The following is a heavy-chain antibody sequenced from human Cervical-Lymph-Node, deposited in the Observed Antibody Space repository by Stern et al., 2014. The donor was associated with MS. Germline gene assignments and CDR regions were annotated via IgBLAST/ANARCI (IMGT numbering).Heavy chain of an antibody. CDR1: GFSLSTSGVG. D-gene: IGHD3-10*01. V-gene: IGHV2-5*02. CDR2: IYWDDDK. CDR3: AHRIANQVRGVSFFDP. J-gene: IGHJ5*02. Sequence: QVTLRESGPTLVKPTQTLTLTCSFSGFSLSTSGVGVGWIRQPPGKALEWLALIYWDDDKRYSPSLGNRLTITKGTSKNQVVLTLTNMDPVDTATYYCAHRIANQVRGVSFFDPWGQGTLVTVSS.